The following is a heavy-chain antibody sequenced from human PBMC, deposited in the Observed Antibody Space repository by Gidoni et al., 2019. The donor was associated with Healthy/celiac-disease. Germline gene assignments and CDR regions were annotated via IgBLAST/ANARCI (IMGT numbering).Heavy chain of an antibody. CDR1: GGTFSSYA. Sequence: QVQLVQSGAEVNQPGSSVKASCKASGGTFSSYAISWVRQAPGQGLEWMGGIIPIFGTANYAQKFQGRVTITTDKSTSTAYMELSSLRSEDTAVYYCARFDVEMATVDAFDIWGQGTMVTVSS. CDR2: IIPIFGTA. CDR3: ARFDVEMATVDAFDI. J-gene: IGHJ3*02. V-gene: IGHV1-69*06. D-gene: IGHD4-4*01.